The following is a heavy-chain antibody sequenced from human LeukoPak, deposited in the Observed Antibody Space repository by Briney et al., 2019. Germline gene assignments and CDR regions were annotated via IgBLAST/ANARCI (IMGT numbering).Heavy chain of an antibody. CDR1: GGTFSRYA. V-gene: IGHV1-69*01. Sequence: SVKVSCKASGGTFSRYAISWVRQAPGQGLEWMGGIIPMFRTANYAQKFQGRVTITADESTSTAYMELTSLRSEDTAVYYCARDATLHDSSAYYYLWWGQGTLVTVSS. J-gene: IGHJ4*02. D-gene: IGHD3-22*01. CDR3: ARDATLHDSSAYYYLW. CDR2: IIPMFRTA.